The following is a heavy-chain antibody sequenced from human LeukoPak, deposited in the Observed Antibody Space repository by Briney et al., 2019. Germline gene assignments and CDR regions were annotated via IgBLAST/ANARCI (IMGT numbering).Heavy chain of an antibody. CDR1: GGTFSSYA. D-gene: IGHD3-3*01. V-gene: IGHV1-69*05. CDR2: IIPIFGTA. J-gene: IGHJ4*02. Sequence: SVKVSCKASGGTFSSYAISWVRQAPGQGLEWMGGIIPIFGTANYAQKFQGRVTITTDESTSTAYMELSSPRSEDTAVYYCARAPTYYDFWSGPHYFDYWGQGTLVTVSS. CDR3: ARAPTYYDFWSGPHYFDY.